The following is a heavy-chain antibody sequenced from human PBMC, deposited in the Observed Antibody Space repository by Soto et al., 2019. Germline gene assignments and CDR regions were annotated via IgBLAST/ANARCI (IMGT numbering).Heavy chain of an antibody. V-gene: IGHV1-18*04. CDR2: ISAYNGNT. J-gene: IGHJ6*01. D-gene: IGHD3-10*02. CDR1: GYTFTSYG. Sequence: ASVKVSCKASGYTFTSYGISWVRQAPGQGLEWMGWISAYNGNTNYAQKLQGRVTMTTDTSTSTAYMELRSLRSDDTAVYYCAREGLFGKGDYYYGMDVWGQGTTVTVS. CDR3: AREGLFGKGDYYYGMDV.